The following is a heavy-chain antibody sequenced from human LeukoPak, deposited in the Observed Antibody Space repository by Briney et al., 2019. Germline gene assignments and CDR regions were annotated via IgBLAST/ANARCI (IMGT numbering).Heavy chain of an antibody. CDR2: IYTSGST. CDR1: GGSNSSGSYY. D-gene: IGHD2-2*01. V-gene: IGHV4-61*02. Sequence: PSETLSLTCTVSGGSNSSGSYYWGWLPQPAGKGLEWIGRIYTSGSTYYNPSLKSRVTISVDTSKNQFSLKLSSVTAADTAVYYCARFEVPASRNYYYYYMDVWGKGTTVTLSS. CDR3: ARFEVPASRNYYYYYMDV. J-gene: IGHJ6*03.